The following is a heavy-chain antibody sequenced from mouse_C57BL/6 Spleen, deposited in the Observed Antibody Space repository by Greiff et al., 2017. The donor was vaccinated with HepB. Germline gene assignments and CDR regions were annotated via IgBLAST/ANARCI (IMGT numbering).Heavy chain of an antibody. J-gene: IGHJ2*01. D-gene: IGHD3-3*01. Sequence: VQLQQSGAELAKPGASVKLSCKASGYTFTSYWMHWVKQRPGQGLEWIGYINPSSGYTKYNQKFKDKATLTADKSSSTAYMQLSSLTYEDSAVYYCVMSQLSHYFDYWGQGTTLTVSS. CDR2: INPSSGYT. CDR1: GYTFTSYW. CDR3: VMSQLSHYFDY. V-gene: IGHV1-7*01.